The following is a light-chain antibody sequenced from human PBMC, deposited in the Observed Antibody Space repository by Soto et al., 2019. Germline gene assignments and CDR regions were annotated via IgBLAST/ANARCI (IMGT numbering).Light chain of an antibody. CDR2: GAS. CDR3: QRYNNWPPN. J-gene: IGKJ5*01. Sequence: EIVMTQSPATLSVSPGERATLSCRASQSVSSNLAWYQQKPGQAPRLLIYGASTRATGIPARFSGSGSGTEFTLTISSLQSEDFAFYYCQRYNNWPPNFGQGTRLEIK. V-gene: IGKV3-15*01. CDR1: QSVSSN.